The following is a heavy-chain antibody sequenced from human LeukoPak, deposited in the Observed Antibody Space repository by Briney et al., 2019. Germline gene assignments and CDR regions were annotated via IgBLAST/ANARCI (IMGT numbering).Heavy chain of an antibody. D-gene: IGHD6-19*01. CDR1: GDSISTSNSY. V-gene: IGHV4-39*02. CDR3: ARDPEYSSETYYYYCMDV. CDR2: IYYSGNT. Sequence: SETLSLTCTVSGDSISTSNSYWGWIRQPPGKGLEWIGSIYYSGNTYYNASLKSRVTISVDTSKNQFSLKLTSVTAADTAVYYCARDPEYSSETYYYYCMDVWGKGTTVTISS. J-gene: IGHJ6*03.